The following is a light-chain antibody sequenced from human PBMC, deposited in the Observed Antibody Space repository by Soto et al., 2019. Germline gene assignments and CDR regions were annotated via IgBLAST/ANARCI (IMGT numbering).Light chain of an antibody. J-gene: IGKJ1*01. CDR1: QSVSSN. CDR3: QQYNNWPQT. Sequence: EIVITQSASTLSVSPGERATLSCRASQSVSSNLAWYQQKPGQAPRLLIYGASTRATGIPARFSGSGSGTEFTLTISSLQSEDFAVYYCQQYNNWPQTFGRGTKVDIK. CDR2: GAS. V-gene: IGKV3-15*01.